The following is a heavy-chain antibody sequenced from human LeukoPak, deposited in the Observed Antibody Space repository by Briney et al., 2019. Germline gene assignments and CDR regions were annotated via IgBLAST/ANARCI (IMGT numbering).Heavy chain of an antibody. CDR2: ISYDGSNK. Sequence: GGSLRLSCAASGFTFSSYAMHWVRQAPGKGLEWVAVISYDGSNKYYADSVKGRFTISRDNSKNTFFLQMNSLRAVDTAVYYCARDRTARWLDYWGQGTLVTVSS. CDR3: ARDRTARWLDY. V-gene: IGHV3-30-3*01. D-gene: IGHD4-23*01. CDR1: GFTFSSYA. J-gene: IGHJ4*01.